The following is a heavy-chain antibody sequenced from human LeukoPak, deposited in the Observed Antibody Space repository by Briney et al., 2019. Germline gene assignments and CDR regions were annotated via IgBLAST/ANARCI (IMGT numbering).Heavy chain of an antibody. CDR1: GFTFSSYE. CDR3: AREGFGGYSSSWYDW. J-gene: IGHJ5*01. CDR2: ISRSGSSI. D-gene: IGHD6-13*01. Sequence: GGSLRLSCAASGFTFSSYEMTWVRQAPGKGLEWVSYISRSGSSIYYADSGKGRFIISRDNANNSLYLQMNSLRAEDTAVYFCAREGFGGYSSSWYDWWGQGTLATVPS. V-gene: IGHV3-48*03.